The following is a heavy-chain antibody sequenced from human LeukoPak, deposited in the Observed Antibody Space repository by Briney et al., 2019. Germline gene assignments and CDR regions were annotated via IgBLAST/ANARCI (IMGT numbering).Heavy chain of an antibody. Sequence: SETLSLTCTVSGGSISSYYWSWIRQPPGKGLEWIGEINHSGSTNYNPSLKSRVTISVDTSKNQFSLKLSSVTAADTAVYYCASRVWWLRSWGQGTLVTVSS. J-gene: IGHJ5*02. V-gene: IGHV4-34*01. D-gene: IGHD5-12*01. CDR2: INHSGST. CDR3: ASRVWWLRS. CDR1: GGSISSYY.